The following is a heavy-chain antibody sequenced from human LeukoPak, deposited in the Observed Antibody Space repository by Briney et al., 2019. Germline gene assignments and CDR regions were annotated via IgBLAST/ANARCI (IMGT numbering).Heavy chain of an antibody. CDR3: AKDNWPPSSTRGNYYYYGMDV. D-gene: IGHD2-2*01. CDR2: IYSGGST. CDR1: GFTYNSNY. V-gene: IGHV3-53*05. J-gene: IGHJ6*02. Sequence: GGSLTLSCAASGFTYNSNYMSWVRQAPGKGLEWVSVIYSGGSTYYADSVKARFTISRDNSKNTLYLQMNSLRAEDTALYYCAKDNWPPSSTRGNYYYYGMDVWGQGTTVTVSS.